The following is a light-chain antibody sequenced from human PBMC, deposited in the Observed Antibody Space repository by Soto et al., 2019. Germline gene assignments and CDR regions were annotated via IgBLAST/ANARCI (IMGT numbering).Light chain of an antibody. J-gene: IGKJ2*01. V-gene: IGKV1-39*01. CDR1: QNIRNY. Sequence: DITMTQSPSSLSASVGDRVTITCRASQNIRNYLNWYQQKPGQAPKLLIYAASSLQSGVPSRFSGSGSGTDFTLTFSSLQPEDFATYYCQQSYSAPYTFGQGTKLEI. CDR3: QQSYSAPYT. CDR2: AAS.